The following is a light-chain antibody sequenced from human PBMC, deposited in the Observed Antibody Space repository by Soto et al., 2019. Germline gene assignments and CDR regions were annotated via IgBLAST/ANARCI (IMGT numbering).Light chain of an antibody. CDR1: QGISTY. CDR2: AAS. V-gene: IGKV1-39*01. Sequence: DIQMTQSPSSVSAAVGDRVTITCRASQGISTYLNWYQQKPGKAPKLLIYAASSLQSGVPSRFSGSESETDFTLTISSLQPEDFANYSCQQSYSTTWTFGQGTKVEIK. J-gene: IGKJ1*01. CDR3: QQSYSTTWT.